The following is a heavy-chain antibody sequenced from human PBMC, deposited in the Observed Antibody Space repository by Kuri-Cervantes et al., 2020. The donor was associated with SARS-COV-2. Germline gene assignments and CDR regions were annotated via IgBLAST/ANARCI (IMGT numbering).Heavy chain of an antibody. J-gene: IGHJ6*02. Sequence: TXSGXSISSGGYXWSWXRQPPGXGLEXIGYXXYSGXAYYNPSLXXXVXXSVDTSXXQFSLKLTSVTAAGTAVYYXXRVDYAGNXXYYGMDVWGQGTTVTVSS. V-gene: IGHV4-31*03. CDR3: XRVDYAGNXXYYGMDV. CDR2: XXYSGXA. D-gene: IGHD4-23*01. CDR1: GXSISSGGYX.